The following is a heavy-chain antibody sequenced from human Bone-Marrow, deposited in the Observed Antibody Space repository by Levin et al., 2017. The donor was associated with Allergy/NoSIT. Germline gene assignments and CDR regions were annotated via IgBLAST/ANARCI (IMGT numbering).Heavy chain of an antibody. D-gene: IGHD3-16*01. CDR3: ARDRRGGIPFDY. CDR1: GFTFSDYY. Sequence: SCAASGFTFSDYYMSWIRQAPGKGLEWVSYISSSGSTIYYADSVKGRFTISRDNAKNSLYLQMNSLRAEDTAVYYCARDRRGGIPFDYWGQGTLVTVSS. V-gene: IGHV3-11*01. CDR2: ISSSGSTI. J-gene: IGHJ4*02.